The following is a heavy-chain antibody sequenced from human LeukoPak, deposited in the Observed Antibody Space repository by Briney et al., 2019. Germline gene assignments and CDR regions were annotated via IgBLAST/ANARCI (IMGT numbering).Heavy chain of an antibody. V-gene: IGHV1-69*01. J-gene: IGHJ4*02. CDR3: ARRGDDYGDYGHYFDY. CDR1: GGTFSSYA. D-gene: IGHD4-17*01. CDR2: IIPIFGTA. Sequence: GASVKVSCKASGGTFSSYAISWVRQAPGQGLEWMGGIIPIFGTANYAQKFQGRVTITADESTSTAYMELSSLRSEDTAVYYCARRGDDYGDYGHYFDYWGQGTLVTVSS.